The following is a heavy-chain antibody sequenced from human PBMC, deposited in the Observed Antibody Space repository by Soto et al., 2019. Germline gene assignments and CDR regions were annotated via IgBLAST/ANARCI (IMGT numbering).Heavy chain of an antibody. CDR1: GYSLTSYW. Sequence: GESLKISCKGSGYSLTSYWIGWVRQMPGKGLEWMGIIYLGDSDTRYSPSFEGQVIISADKSISTAYLQWSSLRSDDTAVYYCARGVYYYYGMDVWGQGTTVTVSS. J-gene: IGHJ6*02. CDR3: ARGVYYYYGMDV. V-gene: IGHV5-51*01. CDR2: IYLGDSDT.